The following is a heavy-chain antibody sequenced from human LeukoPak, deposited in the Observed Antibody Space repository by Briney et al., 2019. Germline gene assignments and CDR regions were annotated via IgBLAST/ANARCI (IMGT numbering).Heavy chain of an antibody. V-gene: IGHV1-69*04. CDR3: ARQTRERDYDFWSGTPTPCAFDI. J-gene: IGHJ3*02. Sequence: GASVKVSCKASGGTFSSYAISWVRQAPGQGLEWMGRIIPILGIANHAQKFQGRVTITADKSTSTAYMELSSLRSEDTAVYYCARQTRERDYDFWSGTPTPCAFDIWGQGTMVTVSS. CDR2: IIPILGIA. D-gene: IGHD3-3*01. CDR1: GGTFSSYA.